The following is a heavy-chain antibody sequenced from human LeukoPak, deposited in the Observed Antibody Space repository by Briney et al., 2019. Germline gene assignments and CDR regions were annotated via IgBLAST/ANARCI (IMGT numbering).Heavy chain of an antibody. CDR2: IKQDGSEK. CDR3: ARDRYFSGA. Sequence: GGSLRLSCAASRFTFSNYWMSWVRQAPGKGLEWVANIKQDGSEKHHADSVKGRFAISRDNAKNSLYLQMNNLRAEDTAVYYCARDRYFSGAWGQGTLVTVSS. CDR1: RFTFSNYW. D-gene: IGHD2-15*01. V-gene: IGHV3-7*03. J-gene: IGHJ5*02.